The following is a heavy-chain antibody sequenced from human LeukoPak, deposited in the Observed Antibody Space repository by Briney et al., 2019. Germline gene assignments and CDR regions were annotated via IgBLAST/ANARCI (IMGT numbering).Heavy chain of an antibody. V-gene: IGHV3-21*01. CDR3: ATIGRGCSSSTGACWFDS. D-gene: IGHD6-13*01. CDR1: GFTFSSYS. J-gene: IGHJ5*01. CDR2: ISSSSSYI. Sequence: GGSLRLSCAASGFTFSSYSMNWVRQAPGKGLEWVSSISSSSSYIYYADSVKGRFTISRDNAKNSLYLQMNSLRAEDTAVYYCATIGRGCSSSTGACWFDSWGQGTLVTVSS.